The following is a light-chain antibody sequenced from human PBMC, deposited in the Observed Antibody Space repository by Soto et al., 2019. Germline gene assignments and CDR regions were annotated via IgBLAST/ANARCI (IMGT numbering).Light chain of an antibody. V-gene: IGKV1D-16*01. Sequence: DIQMTQSPSSLSASVGDRVTITCRASQGISRWLVWFQQKPGKAPKSLMYAASNLESGVPSRFSCSGSGTEFTLTISSLQPEDFATYYCQQYNSYPLTFGGGTVVEIK. CDR1: QGISRW. J-gene: IGKJ4*01. CDR3: QQYNSYPLT. CDR2: AAS.